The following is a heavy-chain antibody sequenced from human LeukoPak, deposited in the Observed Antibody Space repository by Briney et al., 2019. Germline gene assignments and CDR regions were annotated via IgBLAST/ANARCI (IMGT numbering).Heavy chain of an antibody. CDR2: INHSGST. D-gene: IGHD3-10*01. Sequence: SETLSLTCTVSGYSISSGYYWSWIRQPPGKGLEWIGEINHSGSTNYNPSLKSRVTISVDTSKNQFSLKLSSVTAADTAVYYCARGFYGSGSYFDYWGQGTLVTVSS. V-gene: IGHV4-38-2*02. J-gene: IGHJ4*02. CDR3: ARGFYGSGSYFDY. CDR1: GYSISSGYY.